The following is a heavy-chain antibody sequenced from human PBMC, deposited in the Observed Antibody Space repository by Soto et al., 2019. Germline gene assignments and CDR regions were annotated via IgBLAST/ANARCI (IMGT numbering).Heavy chain of an antibody. CDR2: INHSGST. V-gene: IGHV4-34*01. CDR1: GGSFSGYY. D-gene: IGHD3-3*01. CDR3: AVLDFYYYGMDV. Sequence: SETLSLTCAVYGGSFSGYYWSWIRQPPGKGLEWIGEINHSGSTNYNPSLKSRVTISVDTSKNHFSLKLSSVTAADTAVYYCAVLDFYYYGMDVWGQGTTVTVSS. J-gene: IGHJ6*02.